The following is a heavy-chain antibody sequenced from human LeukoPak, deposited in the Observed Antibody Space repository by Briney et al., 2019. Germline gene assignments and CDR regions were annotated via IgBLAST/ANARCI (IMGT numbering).Heavy chain of an antibody. V-gene: IGHV1-69*13. CDR1: GYTFNNYG. J-gene: IGHJ4*02. Sequence: SVKVSCKAFGYTFNNYGISWVRQAPGQGLEWMGGIIPIFGTANYAQKFQGRVTITADESTSTAYMELSSLRSEDTAVYYCAQEEYSGSSGDYWGQGTLVTVSS. CDR2: IIPIFGTA. D-gene: IGHD1-26*01. CDR3: AQEEYSGSSGDY.